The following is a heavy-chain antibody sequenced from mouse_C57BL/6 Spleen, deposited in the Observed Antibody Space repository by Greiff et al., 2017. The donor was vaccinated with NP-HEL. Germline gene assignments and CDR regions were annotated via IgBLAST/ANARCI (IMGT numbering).Heavy chain of an antibody. Sequence: EVQLQQSGPGLVKPSQSLSLTCSVTGYSITSGYYWNWIRQFPGNKLEWMGYISYDGSNNYNPSLKNRISITRDTSKNQFFLKLNSVTSEDTATYYCARERAYFDVWGTGTTVTVSS. CDR1: GYSITSGYY. J-gene: IGHJ1*03. CDR3: ARERAYFDV. D-gene: IGHD3-3*01. V-gene: IGHV3-6*01. CDR2: ISYDGSN.